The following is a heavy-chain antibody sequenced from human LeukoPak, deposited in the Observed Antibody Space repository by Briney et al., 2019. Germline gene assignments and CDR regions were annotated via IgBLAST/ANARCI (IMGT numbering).Heavy chain of an antibody. V-gene: IGHV3-23*01. CDR3: AKVQRGIAVAGTDY. CDR2: ISGSGGST. D-gene: IGHD6-19*01. J-gene: IGHJ4*02. Sequence: GGSLRLSCAASGFTFSSYAMSRVRQAPGKGLEWVSAISGSGGSTYYADSVKGRFTISRDNSKNTLYLQMNSLRAEDTAVYYCAKVQRGIAVAGTDYWGQGTLVTVSS. CDR1: GFTFSSYA.